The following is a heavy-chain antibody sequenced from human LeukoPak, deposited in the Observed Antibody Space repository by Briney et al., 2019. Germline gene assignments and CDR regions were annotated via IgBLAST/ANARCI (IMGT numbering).Heavy chain of an antibody. Sequence: GGSLRLSCAASGFTFSSYAMHWVRQAPGKGLEWVAVISYDGSNKYYADSVKGRFTIYRDNSKNTLYLQMNSLRAEDTAVYYCARVDSIVATISPFDYWGQGTLVTVSS. D-gene: IGHD5-12*01. CDR1: GFTFSSYA. V-gene: IGHV3-30*04. CDR2: ISYDGSNK. CDR3: ARVDSIVATISPFDY. J-gene: IGHJ4*02.